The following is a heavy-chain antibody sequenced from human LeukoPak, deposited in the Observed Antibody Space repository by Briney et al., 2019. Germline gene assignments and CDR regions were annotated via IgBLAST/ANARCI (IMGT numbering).Heavy chain of an antibody. J-gene: IGHJ4*02. Sequence: GASVKVSFKASGYTFTDYYIHWVRQAPGQGLEWMAWINPNSGGTYYAQNFHDRITLTRDTSISTAYMELSRLRSDGTAIYYCARANALYCSSTSCLFDYWGQGTLVTVSS. CDR2: INPNSGGT. CDR3: ARANALYCSSTSCLFDY. CDR1: GYTFTDYY. D-gene: IGHD2-2*01. V-gene: IGHV1-2*02.